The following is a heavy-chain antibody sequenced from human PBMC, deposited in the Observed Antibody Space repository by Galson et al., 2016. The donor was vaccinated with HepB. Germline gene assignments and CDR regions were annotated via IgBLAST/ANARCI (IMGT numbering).Heavy chain of an antibody. CDR1: GYGFSSYD. Sequence: SVKVSCKASGYGFSSYDIIWVRQASGQGLEWMGWMNPNSGNTGYAQNFQGRLTLTRDASIRTAYMELSSLRSEDTAIYFGARVRGVTWFDAWGQGTLVTVSS. D-gene: IGHD4-23*01. V-gene: IGHV1-8*01. CDR2: MNPNSGNT. CDR3: ARVRGVTWFDA. J-gene: IGHJ5*02.